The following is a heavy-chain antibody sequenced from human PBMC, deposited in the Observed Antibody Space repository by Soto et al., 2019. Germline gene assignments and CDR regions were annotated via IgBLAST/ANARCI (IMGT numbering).Heavy chain of an antibody. CDR1: GFTFSAYA. Sequence: QVQLVESGGGVVKPGRSLRLSCAASGFTFSAYAMHWVRQAPGKGLEWVAVISYDESNIYYAESVKGRFTISRDNSKNTVFLQVSSLRPEDTAMYYCVRDPKGAGVGKSCGCFCPFDYWGQGTLVTVSS. CDR3: VRDPKGAGVGKSCGCFCPFDY. V-gene: IGHV3-30-3*01. J-gene: IGHJ4*02. D-gene: IGHD6-19*01. CDR2: ISYDESNI.